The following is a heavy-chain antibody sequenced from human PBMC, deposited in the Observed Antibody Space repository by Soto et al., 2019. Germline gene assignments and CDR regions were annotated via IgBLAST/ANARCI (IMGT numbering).Heavy chain of an antibody. Sequence: PSETLSLTCTVSGGSISSGGYYWSWIRQHPGKGLEWIGYIYYSGSTYYNPSLKSRVTISVDKSKNQFTLNLSSVTAADTAVYYCARAGHSSSSEGANWFDPWGQGTLVTVSS. D-gene: IGHD6-6*01. CDR2: IYYSGST. CDR3: ARAGHSSSSEGANWFDP. J-gene: IGHJ5*02. CDR1: GGSISSGGYY. V-gene: IGHV4-31*03.